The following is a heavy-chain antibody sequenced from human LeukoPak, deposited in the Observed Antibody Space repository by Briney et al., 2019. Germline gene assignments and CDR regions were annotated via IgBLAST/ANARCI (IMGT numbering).Heavy chain of an antibody. J-gene: IGHJ5*02. CDR2: ISSSSSYI. CDR3: ARTGIAAAAPGGNWFDP. V-gene: IGHV3-21*01. CDR1: GFTFSSYS. Sequence: PGGSLRLSCAAPGFTFSSYSMNWVRQAPGKGLEWVSSISSSSSYIYYADSVKGRFTISRDNAKNSLYLQMNSLRAEDTAVYYCARTGIAAAAPGGNWFDPWGQGTLVTVSS. D-gene: IGHD6-13*01.